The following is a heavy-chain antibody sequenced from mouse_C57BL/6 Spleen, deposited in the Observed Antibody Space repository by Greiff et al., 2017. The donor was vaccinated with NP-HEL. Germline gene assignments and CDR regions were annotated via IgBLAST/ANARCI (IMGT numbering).Heavy chain of an antibody. CDR1: GFNIKDYY. CDR2: IDPEDGDT. D-gene: IGHD2-14*01. Sequence: EVQLQQSGAELVRPGASVKLSCTASGFNIKDYYMHWVKQRPEQGLEWIGRIDPEDGDTEYAPKFQGKATMTADTSSNTAYLQLSSLTSEDTAVYYCTTGRYQAWFAYWGQGTLVTVSA. CDR3: TTGRYQAWFAY. J-gene: IGHJ3*01. V-gene: IGHV14-1*01.